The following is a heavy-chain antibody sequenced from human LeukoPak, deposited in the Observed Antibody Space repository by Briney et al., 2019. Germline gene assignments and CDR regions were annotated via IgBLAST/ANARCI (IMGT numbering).Heavy chain of an antibody. V-gene: IGHV1-2*04. CDR1: GDTFTDYY. Sequence: ASVKLSCKASGDTFTDYYKHWVRQAPGQGLEWMGWINPNSGDTKYAQKFQGWVTMTRDTSTSTAYMELSSLKSDGTAMYYCARGDAFDIWGQGTLVTISS. CDR3: ARGDAFDI. J-gene: IGHJ3*02. CDR2: INPNSGDT.